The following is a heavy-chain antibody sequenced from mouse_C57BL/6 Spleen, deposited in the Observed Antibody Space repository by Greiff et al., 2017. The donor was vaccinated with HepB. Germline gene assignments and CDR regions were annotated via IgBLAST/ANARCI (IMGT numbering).Heavy chain of an antibody. CDR1: GYTFTSYW. J-gene: IGHJ4*01. V-gene: IGHV1-52*01. CDR3: ARRMEYYGSSYDYAMDY. Sequence: QVQLQQPGAELVRPGSSVKLSCKASGYTFTSYWMHWVKQRPIQGLEWIGNIDPSDSETHYNQKFKDKATLTVDKSSSTAYMQLSSLTSEDSAVYYCARRMEYYGSSYDYAMDYWGQGTSVTVSS. CDR2: IDPSDSET. D-gene: IGHD1-1*01.